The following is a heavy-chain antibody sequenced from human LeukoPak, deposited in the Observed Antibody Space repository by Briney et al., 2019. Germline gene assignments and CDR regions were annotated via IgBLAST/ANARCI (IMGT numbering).Heavy chain of an antibody. V-gene: IGHV1-69*04. CDR2: IIPILGIA. CDR1: GYTFTSYG. Sequence: GASVKVSCKASGYTFTSYGISWVRQAPGQGLEWMGRIIPILGIANYAQKFQGRVTITADKSTSTAYMELSSLRSEDTAVYYCAVRMGMYYYGMDVWGQGTTVTVSS. D-gene: IGHD1-26*01. CDR3: AVRMGMYYYGMDV. J-gene: IGHJ6*02.